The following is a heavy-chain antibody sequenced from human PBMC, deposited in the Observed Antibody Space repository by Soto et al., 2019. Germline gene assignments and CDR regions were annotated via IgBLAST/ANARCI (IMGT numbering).Heavy chain of an antibody. CDR1: GGSVSSGSYY. CDR2: IYYSGST. CDR3: ARARVVTHAFDI. Sequence: SETLSLTCTVSGGSVSSGSYYWSWIRQPPGKGLEWIGYIYYSGSTNYNPSLKSRVTISVDTFKNQFSLKLSSVTAADTAVYYCARARVVTHAFDIWGQGTMVTVSS. D-gene: IGHD3-3*01. V-gene: IGHV4-61*01. J-gene: IGHJ3*02.